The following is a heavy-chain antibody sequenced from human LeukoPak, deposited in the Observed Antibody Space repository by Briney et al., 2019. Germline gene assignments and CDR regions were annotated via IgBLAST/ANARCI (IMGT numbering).Heavy chain of an antibody. V-gene: IGHV1-18*01. CDR2: ISAYNGNT. CDR3: AGDGDYGGNREYFDY. CDR1: GYTFTGYG. J-gene: IGHJ4*02. Sequence: ASVKVSCKASGYTFTGYGISWVRQAPGQGLEWMGWISAYNGNTNYAQKLQGRVTMTTDTSTSTAYMELRSLRSDDTAVYYCAGDGDYGGNREYFDYWGQGTLVTVSS. D-gene: IGHD4-23*01.